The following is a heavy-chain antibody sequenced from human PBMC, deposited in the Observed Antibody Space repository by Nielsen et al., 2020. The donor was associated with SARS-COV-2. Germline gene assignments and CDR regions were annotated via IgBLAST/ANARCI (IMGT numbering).Heavy chain of an antibody. CDR3: ARAAMVRGVIRENDY. D-gene: IGHD3-10*01. CDR1: GYTFTSYG. J-gene: IGHJ4*02. CDR2: ISAYNGNT. Sequence: ASVKVFCKASGYTFTSYGISWVRQAPGQGLEWMGWISAYNGNTNYAQKLQGRVTMTTDTSTSTAYMELRSLRSDDTAVYYCARAAMVRGVIRENDYWGQGTLVTVSS. V-gene: IGHV1-18*01.